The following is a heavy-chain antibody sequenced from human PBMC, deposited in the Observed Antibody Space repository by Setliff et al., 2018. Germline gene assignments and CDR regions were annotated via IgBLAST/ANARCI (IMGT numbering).Heavy chain of an antibody. CDR1: GGSISSYS. CDR3: ARGFDVCGGGACYTDGPYYFDY. J-gene: IGHJ4*02. CDR2: FYYDERT. D-gene: IGHD2-21*02. Sequence: PSETLSLTCSVSGGSISSYSWGWIRQPPGKGLEWIGFFYYDERTNYNPSLKSRVTISEDTSKNQFSLKLSSVAAADTAVYYCARGFDVCGGGACYTDGPYYFDYWGLGTLVTV. V-gene: IGHV4-59*12.